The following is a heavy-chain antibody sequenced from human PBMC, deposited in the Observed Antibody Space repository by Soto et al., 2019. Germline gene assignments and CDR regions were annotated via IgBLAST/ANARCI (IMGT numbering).Heavy chain of an antibody. V-gene: IGHV3-23*01. D-gene: IGHD2-2*01. CDR3: AKVRASYLSTSYFYYGLDV. CDR2: ISGSGSSV. Sequence: PSETLRLSCAASGFTFSHYVLSWVRQSPERGLEWVSSISGSGSSVYVADSVRGRFIMSRDLSTNTVSLQMNSLRAEDTAVYYCAKVRASYLSTSYFYYGLDVWGQGTTVTVSS. CDR1: GFTFSHYV. J-gene: IGHJ6*02.